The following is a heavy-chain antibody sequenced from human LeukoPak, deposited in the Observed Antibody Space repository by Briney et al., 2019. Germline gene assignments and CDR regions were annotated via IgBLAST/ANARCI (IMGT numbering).Heavy chain of an antibody. D-gene: IGHD3-10*01. V-gene: IGHV1-69*04. Sequence: GASVKVSCKASGYTFTGYYMHWVRQAPGQGLEWMGRIIPILGIANYAQKFQGRVTITADKSTSTAYMELSSLRSEDTAVYYCAREPTYGHGGAFDIWGQGTMVTVSS. CDR3: AREPTYGHGGAFDI. J-gene: IGHJ3*02. CDR2: IIPILGIA. CDR1: GYTFTGYY.